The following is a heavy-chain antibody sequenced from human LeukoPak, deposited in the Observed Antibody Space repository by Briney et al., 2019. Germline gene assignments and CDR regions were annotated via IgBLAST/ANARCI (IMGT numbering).Heavy chain of an antibody. CDR2: INHSGST. J-gene: IGHJ4*02. CDR1: GGSISSSSSDYY. V-gene: IGHV4-39*07. D-gene: IGHD2-15*01. CDR3: ARFNRADGYCSGGSCYSGFDY. Sequence: KSSETLSLTCSVSGGSISSSSSDYYWGWVRQPPGKGLEWIGEINHSGSTNYNPSLKSRVTISVDTSKNQFSLKLSSVTAADTAVYYCARFNRADGYCSGGSCYSGFDYWGQGTLVTVSS.